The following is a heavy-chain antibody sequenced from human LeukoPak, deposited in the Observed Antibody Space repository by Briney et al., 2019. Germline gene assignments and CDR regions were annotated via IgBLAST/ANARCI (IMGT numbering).Heavy chain of an antibody. V-gene: IGHV3-15*07. CDR3: TTNPGSWGDF. D-gene: IGHD2-15*01. J-gene: IGHJ4*02. CDR1: GFSFSDAW. CDR2: IKSETNGGTA. Sequence: GGSLRLSCAASGFSFSDAWMNWVRQAPGKGLEWVAHIKSETNGGTADYAAAVEGRFTISRDDSKNTLYLQMNSLKIEDTAVYFCTTNPGSWGDFWGQGSLVTVSS.